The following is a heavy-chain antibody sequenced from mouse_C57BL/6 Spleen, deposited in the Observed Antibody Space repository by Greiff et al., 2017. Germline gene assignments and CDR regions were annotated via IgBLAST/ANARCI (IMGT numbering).Heavy chain of an antibody. CDR2: INPYNGGT. V-gene: IGHV1-19*01. Sequence: EVQLQESGPVLVKPGASVKMSCKASGYTFTDYYMNWVKQSHGQSLEWIGVINPYNGGTNYNQKFKGKATLTVDKSSSTAYMELNSLTSEDSAVYCCGPITTAVGEAMDDWGQGTSVTVSS. CDR3: GPITTAVGEAMDD. CDR1: GYTFTDYY. J-gene: IGHJ4*01. D-gene: IGHD1-2*01.